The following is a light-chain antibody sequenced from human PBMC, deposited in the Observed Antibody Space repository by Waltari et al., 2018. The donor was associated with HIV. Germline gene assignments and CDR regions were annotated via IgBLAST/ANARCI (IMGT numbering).Light chain of an antibody. CDR1: QSVGSGY. V-gene: IGKV3-20*01. CDR2: GES. J-gene: IGKJ2*01. CDR3: QKFYRPPNT. Sequence: ETVLTQSPGTLSLFPGDRVTLSCRASQSVGSGYLAWYQQKPGQAPRLLTYGESSRATGIPDRFSGSGSKTDVTLTINRLEPEDFAVYYFQKFYRPPNTFGQGTKLEI.